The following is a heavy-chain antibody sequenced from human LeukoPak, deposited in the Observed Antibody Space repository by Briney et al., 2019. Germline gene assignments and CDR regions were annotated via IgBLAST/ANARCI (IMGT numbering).Heavy chain of an antibody. Sequence: GRSLRLSCAASGFTFGSYGMHWVRQAPGKGLEWVAVIWYDGRNKFCADSLKGRFTISRDNSKNTLYLQMNSLRAEDTAVYYCARVNRGDAFDIWGQGTLVTVSS. CDR1: GFTFGSYG. CDR3: ARVNRGDAFDI. V-gene: IGHV3-33*01. CDR2: IWYDGRNK. J-gene: IGHJ3*02. D-gene: IGHD3-16*02.